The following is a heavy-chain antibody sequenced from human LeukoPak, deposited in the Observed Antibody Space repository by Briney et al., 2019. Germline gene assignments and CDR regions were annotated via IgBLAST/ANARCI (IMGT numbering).Heavy chain of an antibody. V-gene: IGHV3-30*18. J-gene: IGHJ2*01. CDR3: AKDRRDGYNSNWYFDL. CDR1: GFTFSSYG. D-gene: IGHD5-24*01. CDR2: ISYDGSNK. Sequence: GGSLRLSCAASGFTFSSYGMHWVRQAPGKGLEWVAVISYDGSNKYYADSVKGRFTMSRDNSKNTLYLQMNSPRAEDTAVYYCAKDRRDGYNSNWYFDLWGRGTPVTVSS.